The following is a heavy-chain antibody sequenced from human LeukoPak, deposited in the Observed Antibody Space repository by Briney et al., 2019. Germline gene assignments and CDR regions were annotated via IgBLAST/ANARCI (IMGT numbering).Heavy chain of an antibody. CDR3: ARGGLYSFDS. Sequence: PGGSLRLSCVASGFTFSNYWMRWVRQAPGKGLEWVADMKSDGSEKNYAQSVNGRFTISRDNAKSSLFLQMDSLRAEDTGFYYCARGGLYSFDSWGQGTLVTVSS. CDR1: GFTFSNYW. V-gene: IGHV3-7*01. J-gene: IGHJ4*02. CDR2: MKSDGSEK. D-gene: IGHD2-21*01.